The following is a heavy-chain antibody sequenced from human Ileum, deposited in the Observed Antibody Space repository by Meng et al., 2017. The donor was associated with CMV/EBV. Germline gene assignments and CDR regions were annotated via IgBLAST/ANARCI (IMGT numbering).Heavy chain of an antibody. J-gene: IGHJ4*02. Sequence: QVHLVQSGSELKKPRASGKVSCKTSGYTFTNNNIIWVRQAPGQGPEWMGWIDTNTGNPTYAQGFTGRFVFSLDTSVNTAYLQISSLKAEDTAVYYCARDGLSGRYFDYWGQGTLVTVSS. CDR1: GYTFTNNN. D-gene: IGHD1-26*01. CDR2: IDTNTGNP. V-gene: IGHV7-4-1*02. CDR3: ARDGLSGRYFDY.